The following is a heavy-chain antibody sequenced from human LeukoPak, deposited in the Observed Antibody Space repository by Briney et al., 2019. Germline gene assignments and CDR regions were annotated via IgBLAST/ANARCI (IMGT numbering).Heavy chain of an antibody. D-gene: IGHD2-2*02. CDR2: ISYDGSKK. CDR3: AKALIEKYTSDY. CDR1: GFTFSAHA. V-gene: IGHV3-30*04. Sequence: PGGSLRLSCAASGFTFSAHAMHWVRQAPGKGLEWGAFISYDGSKKTYTDSVKGRFTISRDNSQNTLYLQMNSLRAEDTAVYYCAKALIEKYTSDYWGQGTLATVSP. J-gene: IGHJ4*02.